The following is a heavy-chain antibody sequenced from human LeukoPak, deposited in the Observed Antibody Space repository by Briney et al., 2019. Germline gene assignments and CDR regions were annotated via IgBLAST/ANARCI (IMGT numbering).Heavy chain of an antibody. CDR3: ARVLGAHRYGSIDH. Sequence: ASVKVSFKASGYTFTTYYMHWVRQAPGQGLEWVGIINPSSGSTSYAQKFQGRVTMTRDTSTSTVYMELSSLRSEDTAIYYCARVLGAHRYGSIDHWGQGTLVTVSS. V-gene: IGHV1-46*01. CDR1: GYTFTTYY. CDR2: INPSSGST. D-gene: IGHD5-18*01. J-gene: IGHJ4*02.